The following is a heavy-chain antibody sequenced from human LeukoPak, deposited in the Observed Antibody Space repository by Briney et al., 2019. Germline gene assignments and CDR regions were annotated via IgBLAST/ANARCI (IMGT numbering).Heavy chain of an antibody. CDR3: ARFSGPGMQHYYYYMDV. D-gene: IGHD3-10*01. CDR2: IFSGGTT. J-gene: IGHJ6*03. Sequence: PGESLRLSCAASGFSVSMKYMTWVRQAPGKGLEWVSVIFSGGTTYYADSVKGRFTVSRDNSKNMMYLQMNSPRAEDAAVYYCARFSGPGMQHYYYYMDVWGTGTTVTVSS. V-gene: IGHV3-53*01. CDR1: GFSVSMKY.